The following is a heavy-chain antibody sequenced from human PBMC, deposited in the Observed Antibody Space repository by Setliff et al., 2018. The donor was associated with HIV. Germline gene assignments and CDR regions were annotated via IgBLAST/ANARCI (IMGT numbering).Heavy chain of an antibody. J-gene: IGHJ6*03. V-gene: IGHV4-59*08. CDR2: IYYSGST. CDR1: GGSISSFY. D-gene: IGHD1-1*01. CDR3: ARHAPRNHDLAEVFYPYYMDV. Sequence: SETLSLTCTVSGGSISSFYWSWIRQPPGKGLEWIGYIYYSGSTSYNPSLKSRVTISVDTSKTQFSLKLSSVTAADTAVYYCARHAPRNHDLAEVFYPYYMDVWGKGTTVTVSS.